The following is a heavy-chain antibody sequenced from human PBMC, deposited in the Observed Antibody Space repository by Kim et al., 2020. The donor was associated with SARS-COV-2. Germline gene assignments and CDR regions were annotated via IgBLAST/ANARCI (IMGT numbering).Heavy chain of an antibody. CDR2: IYHSGST. D-gene: IGHD4-17*01. Sequence: TLSLTCAVSGGSISSSNWWSWVRQPPGKGLEWIGEIYHSGSTNYNPSLKSRVTVSVDKSKNQFSLKLSSVTAADTAVYYCAGERIPPHSVTKWFDPWGQGTLVTVSS. CDR1: GGSISSSNW. CDR3: AGERIPPHSVTKWFDP. J-gene: IGHJ5*02. V-gene: IGHV4-4*02.